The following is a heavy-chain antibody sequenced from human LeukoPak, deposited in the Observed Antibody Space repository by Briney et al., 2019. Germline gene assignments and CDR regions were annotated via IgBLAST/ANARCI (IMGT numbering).Heavy chain of an antibody. J-gene: IGHJ4*02. V-gene: IGHV3-23*01. CDR2: ISGSGGST. D-gene: IGHD1-26*01. CDR3: AKAFAFVGANFFDY. Sequence: GGSLRLSCAASGFTFSSYAMSWVRQAPGKGLEWVSAISGSGGSTYYADSVKGRFTISRDNSKNTLYLQMNSLRAEDAAIYYCAKAFAFVGANFFDYWGQGTLVTVSS. CDR1: GFTFSSYA.